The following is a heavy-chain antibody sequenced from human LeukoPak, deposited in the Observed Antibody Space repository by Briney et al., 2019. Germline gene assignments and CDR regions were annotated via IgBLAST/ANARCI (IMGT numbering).Heavy chain of an antibody. Sequence: GGSLRLSCAASGFTFSSYSMNWVRQAPGKGLEWVSSISSSSSYIYYADSVKGRFTISRDNAKNSLYLQMNSLRAEDTAVYYCARDRGGENKWLVWGDYYYYMDVWGKWTTVTVSS. J-gene: IGHJ6*03. CDR3: ARDRGGENKWLVWGDYYYYMDV. D-gene: IGHD6-19*01. CDR2: ISSSSSYI. CDR1: GFTFSSYS. V-gene: IGHV3-21*01.